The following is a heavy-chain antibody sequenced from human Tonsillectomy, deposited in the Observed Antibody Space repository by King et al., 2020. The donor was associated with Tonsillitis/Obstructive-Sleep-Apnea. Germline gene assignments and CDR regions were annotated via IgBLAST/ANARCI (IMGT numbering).Heavy chain of an antibody. V-gene: IGHV3-7*03. CDR3: VREPPIAVASQGSV. D-gene: IGHD6-19*01. CDR1: GFTFSSYW. Sequence: VQLVESGGGLVQPGGSLRLSCAASGFTFSSYWMSWVRQAPGKGLEWVANIKQDGSAKYYMDSVKGRFSISRDNAENSLYLQMNSLRAEDTAVYYCVREPPIAVASQGSVWGQGTLVTVSS. CDR2: IKQDGSAK. J-gene: IGHJ4*02.